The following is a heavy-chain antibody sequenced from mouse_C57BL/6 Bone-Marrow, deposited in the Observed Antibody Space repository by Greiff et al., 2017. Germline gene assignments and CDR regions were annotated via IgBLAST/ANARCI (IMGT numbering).Heavy chain of an antibody. Sequence: QVQLQQPGAELVRPGSSVKLSCKASGYTFTSYWMDWVKQRPGQGLEWIGNIYPSDSETHYNQKFKDKATLTVDKSSSTAYMQLSSLTSEDSAVYYCAREANWGVVYYFDYWGQGTTLTVSS. CDR3: AREANWGVVYYFDY. V-gene: IGHV1-61*01. J-gene: IGHJ2*01. CDR2: IYPSDSET. D-gene: IGHD4-1*01. CDR1: GYTFTSYW.